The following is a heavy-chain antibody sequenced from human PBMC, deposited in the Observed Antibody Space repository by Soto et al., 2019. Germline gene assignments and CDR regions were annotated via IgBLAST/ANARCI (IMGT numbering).Heavy chain of an antibody. CDR3: AGGTGAYFDY. CDR1: GFAVSSNY. Sequence: EVQLVATGGGLIQPGGSLRLSCAASGFAVSSNYMSWVRQAPGKGLEWVSVIYSDGNTYYADSVKGRFTISRDNSKNTMYLQMNSLIAEDTAVYYCAGGTGAYFDYWGQGTLVTVSS. D-gene: IGHD2-15*01. V-gene: IGHV3-53*02. J-gene: IGHJ4*02. CDR2: IYSDGNT.